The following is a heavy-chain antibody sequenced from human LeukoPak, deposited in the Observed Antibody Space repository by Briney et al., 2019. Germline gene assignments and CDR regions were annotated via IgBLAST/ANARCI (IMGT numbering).Heavy chain of an antibody. D-gene: IGHD6-13*01. V-gene: IGHV3-23*01. J-gene: IGHJ4*02. CDR1: GFTFSSYA. Sequence: RTGGSLRLSCAASGFTFSSYAMSWVRQAPGKGLEWVSAISGSGGSTYYADSVKGRFTISRDNSKNTLYLQMNSLRAEDTAVYYCARVSSSSWWALDYWGQGTLVTVSS. CDR3: ARVSSSSWWALDY. CDR2: ISGSGGST.